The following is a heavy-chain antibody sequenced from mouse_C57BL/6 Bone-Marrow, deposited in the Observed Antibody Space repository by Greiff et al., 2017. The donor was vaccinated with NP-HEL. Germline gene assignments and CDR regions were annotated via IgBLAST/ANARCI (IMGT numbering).Heavy chain of an antibody. D-gene: IGHD1-1*01. J-gene: IGHJ4*01. CDR3: ARSYVGYAMDY. CDR1: GYSITSGYY. CDR2: ISYDGSN. V-gene: IGHV3-6*01. Sequence: EVQLQESGPGLVKPSQSLSLTCSVTGYSITSGYYWNWIRQFPENKLEWMGYISYDGSNNYNPSLKNRISITRDTSKNQFFLKLNSVTTEDTATYYCARSYVGYAMDYWGQGTSVTVSS.